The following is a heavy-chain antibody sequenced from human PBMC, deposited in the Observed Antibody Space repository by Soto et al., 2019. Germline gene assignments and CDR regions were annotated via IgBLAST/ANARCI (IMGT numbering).Heavy chain of an antibody. Sequence: PGGSLILSCAASGFTFSSYCRHWVRQAPGKGLEWVAVIWYDGSNKYYADSVKGRFTISRDNSKNTLYLQMNSLRAEDTALYYYAKAGGSTWDYGMDVWGQGTTVTVSS. CDR3: AKAGGSTWDYGMDV. CDR2: IWYDGSNK. D-gene: IGHD2-15*01. V-gene: IGHV3-33*06. J-gene: IGHJ6*02. CDR1: GFTFSSYC.